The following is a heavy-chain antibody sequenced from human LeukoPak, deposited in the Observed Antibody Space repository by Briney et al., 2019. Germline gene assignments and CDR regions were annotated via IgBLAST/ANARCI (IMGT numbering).Heavy chain of an antibody. CDR1: GFTFSSYA. V-gene: IGHV3-23*01. CDR2: TSGSGGST. D-gene: IGHD6-6*01. J-gene: IGHJ4*02. CDR3: AKDLYSSSGRLFDY. Sequence: GGSLRLSCAASGFTFSSYAMSWVRQAPGKGLEWVSATSGSGGSTYYADSVKGRFTISRDNSKNTLYLQMNSLRAEDRAVYYCAKDLYSSSGRLFDYWGQGTLVTVSS.